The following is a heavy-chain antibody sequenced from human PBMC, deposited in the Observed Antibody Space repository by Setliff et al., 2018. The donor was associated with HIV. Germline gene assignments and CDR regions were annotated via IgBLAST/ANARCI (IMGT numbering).Heavy chain of an antibody. V-gene: IGHV4-61*02. CDR1: GSSISSGSYY. Sequence: SETLSLTCTVSGSSISSGSYYWSWIRQPAGKGLEWIGRIHTSGNTNYNPSLKSRVTISVDTSKNQFSLKLSSVTAADTAVYYCAREGGLDYYDSSGHYSYWGQGTLVTVSS. CDR3: AREGGLDYYDSSGHYSY. J-gene: IGHJ4*02. CDR2: IHTSGNT. D-gene: IGHD3-22*01.